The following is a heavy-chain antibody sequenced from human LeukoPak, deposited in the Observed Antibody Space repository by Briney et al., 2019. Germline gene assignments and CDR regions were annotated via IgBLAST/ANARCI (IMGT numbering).Heavy chain of an antibody. CDR3: AKAVAVALDY. Sequence: GGSLRLSCAASGFIFSDFDMSWVRQAPGKGLEWVSAISHSGRSTYYADSVKGRFTISRDNSKNTLYLEMNSLRAHDTAVCYCAKAVAVALDYWGQETLVTVSS. D-gene: IGHD6-19*01. CDR1: GFIFSDFD. V-gene: IGHV3-23*01. CDR2: ISHSGRST. J-gene: IGHJ4*02.